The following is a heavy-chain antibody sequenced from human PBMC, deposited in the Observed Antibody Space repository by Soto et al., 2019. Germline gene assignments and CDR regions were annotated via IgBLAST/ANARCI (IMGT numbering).Heavy chain of an antibody. CDR3: ARNADYSMYYFDY. D-gene: IGHD2-21*01. V-gene: IGHV4-59*01. CDR1: GSFISSYY. Sequence: SETLSLTCTVSGSFISSYYLSWVRQPPGKGLEWIGYIYYSGSTNYNPSLKSRVTISVDTSKNQFSLKLNSVTAADTAVYYCARNADYSMYYFDYWGQGTLVTVS. J-gene: IGHJ4*02. CDR2: IYYSGST.